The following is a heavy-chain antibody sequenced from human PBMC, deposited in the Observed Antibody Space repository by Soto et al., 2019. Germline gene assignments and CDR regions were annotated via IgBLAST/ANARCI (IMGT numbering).Heavy chain of an antibody. Sequence: QVQLVQSGAEVKKPGSSVKVSCKASGGTFSSYTISWVRQAPGQGLEWMGRIIPILGIANYAQKFQGRVTSTADKSTSTADMELSSLRSEDTAVYYCVREGWFGELTPWYFDRWGRGTLVTVSS. J-gene: IGHJ2*01. CDR3: VREGWFGELTPWYFDR. CDR2: IIPILGIA. V-gene: IGHV1-69*08. CDR1: GGTFSSYT. D-gene: IGHD3-10*01.